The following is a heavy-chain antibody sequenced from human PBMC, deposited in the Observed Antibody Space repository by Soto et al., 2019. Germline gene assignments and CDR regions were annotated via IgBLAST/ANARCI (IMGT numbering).Heavy chain of an antibody. J-gene: IGHJ4*02. CDR1: GFTFSSYG. V-gene: IGHV3-30*18. D-gene: IGHD3-3*01. CDR2: ISYDGSNK. Sequence: GGSWGSPGAPSGFTFSSYGIHWVGQPPAKGLGWLAVISYDGSNKYYEDSVKGRFTISRDNSKNTLYLQMNSLRAEDTAVYYCAKDLRRVVIKGCFDYWGQGTLVTVSS. CDR3: AKDLRRVVIKGCFDY.